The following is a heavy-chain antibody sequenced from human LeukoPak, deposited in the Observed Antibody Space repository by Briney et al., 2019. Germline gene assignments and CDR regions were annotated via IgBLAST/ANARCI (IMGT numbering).Heavy chain of an antibody. D-gene: IGHD4-11*01. V-gene: IGHV4-34*01. Sequence: PSETLSLTCAVYGGSFSGYYWSWIRQPPGKGLEWIGEINHSGSTNYNPSLKSRVTISVDTSKNQFSLKLSSVTAADTAVYYCARAQPLYRTVRGWYFDLWGRGTLVTVSS. J-gene: IGHJ2*01. CDR2: INHSGST. CDR1: GGSFSGYY. CDR3: ARAQPLYRTVRGWYFDL.